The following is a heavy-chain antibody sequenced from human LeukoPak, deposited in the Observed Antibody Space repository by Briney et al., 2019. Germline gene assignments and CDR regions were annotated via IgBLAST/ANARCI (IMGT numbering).Heavy chain of an antibody. V-gene: IGHV3-21*01. Sequence: PGGSLRLSCAASGFSFRSYTMNWVRQAPGKGLEWVSFISRSNTYIHYADSVKGRFTISRDNARNSLFLQMDSLRVEDTAVYYCVKRRYDSSGYFDYWGQGTLVTVSS. D-gene: IGHD3-22*01. J-gene: IGHJ4*02. CDR2: ISRSNTYI. CDR3: VKRRYDSSGYFDY. CDR1: GFSFRSYT.